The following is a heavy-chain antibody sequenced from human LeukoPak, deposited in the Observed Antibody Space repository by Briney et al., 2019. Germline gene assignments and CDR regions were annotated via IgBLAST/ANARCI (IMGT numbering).Heavy chain of an antibody. V-gene: IGHV7-4-1*02. Sequence: ASVKVSCTASGYTFTSYAMNWVRQAPGQGLEWMGWINTNTGNPTYAQGFTGRFVFSLDTSVSTAYLQISSLKAEDTAVYYCARDVPLITIFGVVLQNWFDPWGQGTLVTVSS. J-gene: IGHJ5*02. CDR2: INTNTGNP. CDR1: GYTFTSYA. D-gene: IGHD3-3*01. CDR3: ARDVPLITIFGVVLQNWFDP.